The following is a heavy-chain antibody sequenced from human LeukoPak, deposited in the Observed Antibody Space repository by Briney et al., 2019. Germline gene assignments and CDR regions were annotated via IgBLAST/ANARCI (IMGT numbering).Heavy chain of an antibody. D-gene: IGHD6-6*01. J-gene: IGHJ6*03. CDR2: ISYSGTT. CDR3: ARDFSSSSTVYYYYYMDV. V-gene: IGHV4-39*07. CDR1: GGSISSRPYY. Sequence: SQTLSLTCTVSGGSISSRPYYWGWVRQPPGQGLEWIVTISYSGTTYYSPSLKSRVTISLDTSKNQFSLKLSSVTAADTAIYYCARDFSSSSTVYYYYYMDVWGKGTTVTVSS.